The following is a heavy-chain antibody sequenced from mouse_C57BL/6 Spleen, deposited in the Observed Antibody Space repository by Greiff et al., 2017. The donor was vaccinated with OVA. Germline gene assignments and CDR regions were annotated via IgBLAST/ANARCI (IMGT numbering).Heavy chain of an antibody. V-gene: IGHV1-58*01. CDR1: GYTFTSYG. D-gene: IGHD2-5*01. CDR2: LYIGNGYT. J-gene: IGHJ1*03. CDR3: ARSLYSTSNWYFDV. Sequence: EVQLVESGAELVRPGSSVKMSCKTSGYTFTSYGLNWVKQRPGQGLEWIGYLYIGNGYTEYNEKFKGKATITSDTSSRTAYMQLSSLTSEDSAIYFCARSLYSTSNWYFDVWGTGTTVTVSS.